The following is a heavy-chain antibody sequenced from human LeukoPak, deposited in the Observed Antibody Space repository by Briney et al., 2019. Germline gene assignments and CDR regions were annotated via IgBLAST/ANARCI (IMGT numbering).Heavy chain of an antibody. D-gene: IGHD3-10*01. CDR1: GFTFSDPY. J-gene: IGHJ4*02. CDR2: SRNRAKSYTT. CDR3: VRSGSYFFDY. Sequence: GGSLRLSGAASGFTFSDPYMDWVRQAPGKGLEWVGRSRNRAKSYTTEYAASVKGRFTISRDDSKNSLYLQMNSLKTEDTAVYYCVRSGSYFFDYWGQGTLVTVSS. V-gene: IGHV3-72*01.